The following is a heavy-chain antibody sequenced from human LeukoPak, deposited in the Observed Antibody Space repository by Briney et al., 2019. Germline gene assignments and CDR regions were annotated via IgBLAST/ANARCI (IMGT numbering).Heavy chain of an antibody. CDR2: INWNGGST. D-gene: IGHD3-10*02. Sequence: GGSLRLSCAASGFTFDDYGMSWVRQAPGKGLEWVSGINWNGGSTGYADSVKGRFTISRDNAKNSLYLQMNSLRAEDTTVYYCAELGITMIGGVWGKGTTVTISS. CDR1: GFTFDDYG. V-gene: IGHV3-20*04. J-gene: IGHJ6*04. CDR3: AELGITMIGGV.